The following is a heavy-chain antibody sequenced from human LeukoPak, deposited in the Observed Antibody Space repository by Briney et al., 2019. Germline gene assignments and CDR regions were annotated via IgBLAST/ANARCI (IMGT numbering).Heavy chain of an antibody. Sequence: ASVKVSCKASGYTFTSYYIHWVRQAPGQGLEWMGIINPSGGSTSYAQKFQGRVTMTRDTSTSTVHMELSSLRSEDTAVYYCARAPIGYSSSWFPSYMDVWGKGTTVTVSS. J-gene: IGHJ6*03. CDR1: GYTFTSYY. D-gene: IGHD6-13*01. CDR3: ARAPIGYSSSWFPSYMDV. CDR2: INPSGGST. V-gene: IGHV1-46*01.